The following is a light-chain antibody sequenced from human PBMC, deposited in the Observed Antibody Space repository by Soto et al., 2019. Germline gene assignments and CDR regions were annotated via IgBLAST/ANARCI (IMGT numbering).Light chain of an antibody. CDR2: KAS. V-gene: IGKV1-5*03. CDR3: QQYNDYSPRT. CDR1: QSISSW. J-gene: IGKJ1*01. Sequence: DIQMTQSPSTLSASVGDRVTITCRASQSISSWLAWYQQKPGKAPKLLIYKASNVESGVPSRFSGSQSGTEFTLTISSLQPDDFATYFCQQYNDYSPRTFGQGTKVEIK.